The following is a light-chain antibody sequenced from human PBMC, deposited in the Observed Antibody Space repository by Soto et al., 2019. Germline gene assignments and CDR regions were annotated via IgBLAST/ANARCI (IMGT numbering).Light chain of an antibody. V-gene: IGKV1-39*01. Sequence: DIQMTQSPSSLSASLGDRVTITCRASQSISSYLNWYQQKPGKAPKLLIYAASSLQSGVPSRLSGSGSGTDFTLTISSLQPEDFATYYCQQSYSTPRTFGQGTKVDIK. CDR1: QSISSY. J-gene: IGKJ1*01. CDR3: QQSYSTPRT. CDR2: AAS.